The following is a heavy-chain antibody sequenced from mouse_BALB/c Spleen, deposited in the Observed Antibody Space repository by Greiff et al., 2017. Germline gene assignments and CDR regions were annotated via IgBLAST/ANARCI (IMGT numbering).Heavy chain of an antibody. V-gene: IGHV3-6*02. D-gene: IGHD2-10*02. CDR1: GYSITSGYY. Sequence: ESGPGLVKPSQSLSLTCSVTGYSITSGYYWNWIRQFPGNKLEWMGYISYDGSNNYNPSLKNRISITRDTSKNQFFLKLNSVTTEDTATYYCAREYGNYDWGQGTLVTVSA. J-gene: IGHJ3*01. CDR2: ISYDGSN. CDR3: AREYGNYD.